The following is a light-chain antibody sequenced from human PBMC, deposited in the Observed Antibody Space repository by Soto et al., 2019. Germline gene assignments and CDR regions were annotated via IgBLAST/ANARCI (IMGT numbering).Light chain of an antibody. V-gene: IGKV1-6*02. CDR1: QDIGND. Sequence: IQMTQSPSSLSSSVRDRVTITCRASQDIGNDLGWYQQKPGKAPNLLIYAASSLRSGVPSRFSGSGSGTHFTLTINSLQAEDSATYFCLQDYTYPWTFGQGTKVEIK. CDR3: LQDYTYPWT. J-gene: IGKJ1*01. CDR2: AAS.